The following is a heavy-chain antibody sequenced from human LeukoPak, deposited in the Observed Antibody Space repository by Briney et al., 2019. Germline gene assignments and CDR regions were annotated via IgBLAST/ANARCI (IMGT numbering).Heavy chain of an antibody. D-gene: IGHD3-9*01. Sequence: GGSLRLSCAASGFTFSSYAMSWVRQAPGKGLEWVSAISGSGGSTYYADSVKGRFTISRDNSKNTLYLQMNSLRAEDTAVYYCARDGDWGSLDYDIGEELKCFDYWGQGTLVTVSS. CDR3: ARDGDWGSLDYDIGEELKCFDY. CDR1: GFTFSSYA. J-gene: IGHJ4*02. V-gene: IGHV3-23*01. CDR2: ISGSGGST.